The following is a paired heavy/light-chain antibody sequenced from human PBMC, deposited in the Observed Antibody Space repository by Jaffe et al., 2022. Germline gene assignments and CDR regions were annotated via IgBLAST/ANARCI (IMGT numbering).Light chain of an antibody. CDR2: DVS. CDR1: SSDVGGYNY. Sequence: QSALTQPRSVSGSPGQSVTISCTGTSSDVGGYNYVSWYQQHPGKAPKLMIYDVSKRPSGVPDRFSGSKSGNTASLTISGLQAEDEADYYCCSHAGSYTRVFGGGTKLTVL. V-gene: IGLV2-11*01. J-gene: IGLJ3*02. CDR3: CSHAGSYTRV.
Heavy chain of an antibody. J-gene: IGHJ4*02. V-gene: IGHV3-9*01. CDR3: AKDMGSSGWYRGLDY. Sequence: EVQLVESGGGLVQPGRSLRLSCAASGFTFDDYAMHWVRQVPGKGLEWVSGISWNSGGIGYADSVKGRFTISRDNAKNSLYLQMNSLRTEDTALYYCAKDMGSSGWYRGLDYWGQGALVTVSS. D-gene: IGHD6-19*01. CDR1: GFTFDDYA. CDR2: ISWNSGGI.